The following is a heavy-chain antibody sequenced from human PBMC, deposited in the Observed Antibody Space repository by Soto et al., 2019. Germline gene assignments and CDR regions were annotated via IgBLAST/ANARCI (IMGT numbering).Heavy chain of an antibody. D-gene: IGHD3-10*01. V-gene: IGHV4-30-4*01. J-gene: IGHJ3*02. CDR3: ARESWRGAFDI. CDR1: GGSISSGDYY. Sequence: QVQLQESGPGLVKPSQTLSLTCTVSGGSISSGDYYWSWIRQPPGKGLEWTGYIYYSGSTYYNPSLKSRVTISGDTSKNQFSLKLGSVTAADTAVYYCARESWRGAFDIWGQGTMVTVSS. CDR2: IYYSGST.